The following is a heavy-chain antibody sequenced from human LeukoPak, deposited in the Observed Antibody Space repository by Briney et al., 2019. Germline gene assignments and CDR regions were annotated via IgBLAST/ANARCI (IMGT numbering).Heavy chain of an antibody. D-gene: IGHD2-8*01. J-gene: IGHJ4*02. V-gene: IGHV3-20*04. CDR2: INWNGGNT. CDR3: ARGPTNGQAFDY. Sequence: GGSLRLSCAASGFTFDDYGMSWVRQAPGKGLEWVSGINWNGGNTNYADSLKGRFTISRDNAKNSVYLQMDSLRAEDTAVYYCARGPTNGQAFDYRGQGTLVSVSS. CDR1: GFTFDDYG.